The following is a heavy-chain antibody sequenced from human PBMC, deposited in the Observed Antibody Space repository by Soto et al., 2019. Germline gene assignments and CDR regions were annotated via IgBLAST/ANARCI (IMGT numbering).Heavy chain of an antibody. CDR2: ITYEGSNK. Sequence: QVQLVESGGGVVQPGRSLRLSCAACGFPFCSYAVHWLRDARSGGGEWVAFITYEGSNKYYADSVKGRFTISRDNSKNTLYLQMKSLRAEDTAVYYCAREMVGARGAFDIWGQGTMVTVSS. D-gene: IGHD3-10*01. V-gene: IGHV3-30-3*01. CDR3: AREMVGARGAFDI. J-gene: IGHJ3*02. CDR1: GFPFCSYA.